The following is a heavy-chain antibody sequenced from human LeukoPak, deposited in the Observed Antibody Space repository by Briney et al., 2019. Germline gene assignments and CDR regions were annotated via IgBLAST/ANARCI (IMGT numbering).Heavy chain of an antibody. CDR2: ISGSGGST. Sequence: PGGSLRLSCAASGFTFNNYAMNWVRQAPGKGLEWVSTISGSGGSTYYADSVKGRFTISRDNSKSTLFLQMNSLRAEDTAVYYCAKRGFHYEITGYYYFDYWGQGTLVTVSS. D-gene: IGHD3-22*01. V-gene: IGHV3-23*01. CDR1: GFTFNNYA. CDR3: AKRGFHYEITGYYYFDY. J-gene: IGHJ4*02.